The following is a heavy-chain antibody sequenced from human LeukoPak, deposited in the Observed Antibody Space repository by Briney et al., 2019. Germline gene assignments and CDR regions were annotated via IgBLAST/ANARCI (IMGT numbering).Heavy chain of an antibody. V-gene: IGHV4-4*08. CDR2: IHSSGST. J-gene: IGHJ4*02. CDR3: ARDPGDTDWYNSDF. D-gene: IGHD3-9*01. CDR1: GGSISSHY. Sequence: PSETLSLTCTVSGGSISSHYWSWIRRPPGKGLENIGYIHSSGSTNYNPSYKSRVTVSLEMSKNQFSLSLSSVTAADTAVYYCARDPGDTDWYNSDFWGQGILVTVSS.